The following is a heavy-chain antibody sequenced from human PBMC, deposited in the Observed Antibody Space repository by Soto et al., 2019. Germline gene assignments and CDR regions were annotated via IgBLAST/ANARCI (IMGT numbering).Heavy chain of an antibody. Sequence: QVQLQQSGPGLVTPSKTLSLICAISGDSVSSITAGWNWVRQSPSRGPEWLGRTYYRSKWYNEYSVSGRRRRTLNPATSKNPFTRHPNPVTSAATGVYYCVRGRNYAFDFWGQGTLV. D-gene: IGHD2-2*01. CDR2: TYYRSKWYN. J-gene: IGHJ5*01. CDR3: VRGRNYAFDF. CDR1: GDSVSSITAG. V-gene: IGHV6-1*01.